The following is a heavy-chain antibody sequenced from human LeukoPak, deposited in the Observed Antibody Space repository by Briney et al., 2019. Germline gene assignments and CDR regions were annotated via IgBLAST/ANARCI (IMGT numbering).Heavy chain of an antibody. Sequence: PGGSLRLSCVASGVTFISHAMTWVRQTPGKGLEWVSAISGSGGSTYYADSVKGRFTISRDNSKNTLYLQMNSLRAEDTAVYYCAKVGWYRSGSWGQGTLVTVSS. V-gene: IGHV3-23*01. CDR3: AKVGWYRSGS. D-gene: IGHD6-25*01. CDR2: ISGSGGST. J-gene: IGHJ4*02. CDR1: GVTFISHA.